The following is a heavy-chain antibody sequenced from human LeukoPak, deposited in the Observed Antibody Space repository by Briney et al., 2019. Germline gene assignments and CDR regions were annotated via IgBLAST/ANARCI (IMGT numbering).Heavy chain of an antibody. CDR2: IYTSGST. Sequence: SETLSLTCTVSGGSISSYYWSWIRQPAGKGLEWIGRIYTSGSTNYNPSLKSRVTMSVDTSKNQFSLKLSSVTAADTAVYYCARLDCSSTSCSLGNAFDIWGQGTMVTVSS. CDR3: ARLDCSSTSCSLGNAFDI. D-gene: IGHD2-2*01. J-gene: IGHJ3*02. CDR1: GGSISSYY. V-gene: IGHV4-4*07.